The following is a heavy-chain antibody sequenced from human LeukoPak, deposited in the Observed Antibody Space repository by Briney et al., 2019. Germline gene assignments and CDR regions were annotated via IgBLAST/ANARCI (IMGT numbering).Heavy chain of an antibody. CDR2: INPSGGST. V-gene: IGHV1-46*01. Sequence: ASVKVSCKASGYTFTSYYMHWVRQAPGQGLEWMGIINPSGGSTSYAQKFQGRVTMTRDMSTSTVYMELSSLRSEDTAVYYCARDVAGSWYSGYDLSAFDYWGQGTLVTVSS. CDR1: GYTFTSYY. D-gene: IGHD5-12*01. CDR3: ARDVAGSWYSGYDLSAFDY. J-gene: IGHJ4*02.